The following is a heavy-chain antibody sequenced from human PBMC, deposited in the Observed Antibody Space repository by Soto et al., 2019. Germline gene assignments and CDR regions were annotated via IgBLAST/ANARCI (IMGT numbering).Heavy chain of an antibody. D-gene: IGHD3-16*02. Sequence: GASVKVCCKASGYTFTRYDINWVRQATGQGREWMGWMNPNSGNTGYAQKFQGRVTMTRNTSISTAYMELSSLRSEDTAVYYCARGVITAADTDTYSLHYCRQRSL. CDR1: GYTFTRYD. CDR2: MNPNSGNT. J-gene: IGHJ4*02. V-gene: IGHV1-8*01. CDR3: ARGVITAADTDTYSLHY.